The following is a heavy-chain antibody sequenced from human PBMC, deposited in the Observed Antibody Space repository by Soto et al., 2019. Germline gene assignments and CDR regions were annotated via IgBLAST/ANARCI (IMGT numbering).Heavy chain of an antibody. D-gene: IGHD4-17*01. V-gene: IGHV3-30-3*01. CDR3: ARGTYGDYGTYWYFDL. J-gene: IGHJ2*01. Sequence: ESGGGVVQPGRSLRLSCAASGFTFSSYAMHWVRQAPGKGLEWVAVISYDGSNKYYADSVKGRFTISRDNSKNTLYLQMNSLRAEDTAVYYCARGTYGDYGTYWYFDLWGRGTLVTVSS. CDR2: ISYDGSNK. CDR1: GFTFSSYA.